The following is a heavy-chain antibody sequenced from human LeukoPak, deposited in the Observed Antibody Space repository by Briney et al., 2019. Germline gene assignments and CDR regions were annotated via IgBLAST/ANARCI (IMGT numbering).Heavy chain of an antibody. D-gene: IGHD2-21*01. CDR2: IYTSGSP. Sequence: PSETLSLTCTVSGGSISNYHWSWIRQPAGKGLELICRIYTSGSPNYNPSLKSRVTMSVDTTKNQFSLKLTSVTAADTAVYYCARVRSSDHWFDYWGQGTLVTVSS. CDR3: ARVRSSDHWFDY. J-gene: IGHJ4*02. CDR1: GGSISNYH. V-gene: IGHV4-4*07.